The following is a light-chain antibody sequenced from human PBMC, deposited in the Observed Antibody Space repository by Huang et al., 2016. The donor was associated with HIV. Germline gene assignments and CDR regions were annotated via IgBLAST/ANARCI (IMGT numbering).Light chain of an antibody. V-gene: IGKV3-15*01. Sequence: EVLLTQSPATLSVSPGERATLSCRASQSVSTNLDWYQQKPGQAPRLLIYGAAPRATCVPARVRGSGSGTEFTLTISSLQSEDSAVYYCQQYNSWPPLFTFGPGTKVDIK. CDR1: QSVSTN. CDR3: QQYNSWPPLFT. CDR2: GAA. J-gene: IGKJ3*01.